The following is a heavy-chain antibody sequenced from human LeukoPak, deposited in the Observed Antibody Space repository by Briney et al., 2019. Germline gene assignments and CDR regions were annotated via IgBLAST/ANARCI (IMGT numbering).Heavy chain of an antibody. D-gene: IGHD3-10*01. V-gene: IGHV3-30-3*01. Sequence: GRSLRLSCAASGFTFSSYAMHWVRQAPGKGLEWVAVMSYDGNNKYYADSVKGRFTISRDNSKNTLYLQMNSLRAEDTAVYYCALYYSGRGSNRWFDPWGQGTLVTVSS. J-gene: IGHJ5*02. CDR3: ALYYSGRGSNRWFDP. CDR1: GFTFSSYA. CDR2: MSYDGNNK.